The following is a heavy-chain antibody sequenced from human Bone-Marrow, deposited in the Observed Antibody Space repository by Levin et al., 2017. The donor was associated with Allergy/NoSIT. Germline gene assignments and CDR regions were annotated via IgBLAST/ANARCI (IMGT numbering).Heavy chain of an antibody. CDR1: GYTFAGYY. J-gene: IGHJ4*02. CDR2: INPNSGDT. Sequence: AASVKVSCKASGYTFAGYYMHWVRQAPGLGLEWMGWINPNSGDTIYAPKFQGRVTMTSDTSTGTAYMELSRLTSGDTAVYYCARDRGYTQNADYWGQGTLVTVSS. V-gene: IGHV1-2*02. CDR3: ARDRGYTQNADY. D-gene: IGHD6-25*01.